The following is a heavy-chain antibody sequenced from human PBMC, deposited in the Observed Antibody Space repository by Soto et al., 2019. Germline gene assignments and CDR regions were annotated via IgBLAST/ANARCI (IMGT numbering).Heavy chain of an antibody. D-gene: IGHD4-17*01. CDR2: ISSSGSTI. CDR3: AREETYGDYWGALYYYYGMDV. J-gene: IGHJ6*02. Sequence: GGSLRLSCAASGFTFSSYEMNWVRQAPGKGLEWVSYISSSGSTIYYADSVKGRFTISRDNAKNSLYLQMNSLRAEDTAVYYCAREETYGDYWGALYYYYGMDVWGQGTTVTVSS. CDR1: GFTFSSYE. V-gene: IGHV3-48*03.